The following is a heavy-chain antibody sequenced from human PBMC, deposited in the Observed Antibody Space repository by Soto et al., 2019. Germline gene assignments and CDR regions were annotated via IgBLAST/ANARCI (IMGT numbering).Heavy chain of an antibody. CDR1: GFTFSSYA. V-gene: IGHV3-23*01. D-gene: IGHD1-26*01. CDR3: ARDQGGQSGNFIFDH. Sequence: GGSLRLSCAASGFTFSSYAMTWVRQAPGKGLEWISTIGGLTDSTYYAESVKGRFTISRDNSRNTLYLQMNSLRADDTAVYYCARDQGGQSGNFIFDHWGQGALVTVSS. CDR2: IGGLTDST. J-gene: IGHJ4*02.